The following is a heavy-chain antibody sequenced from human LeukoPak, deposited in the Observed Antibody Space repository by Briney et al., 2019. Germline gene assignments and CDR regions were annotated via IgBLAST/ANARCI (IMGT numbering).Heavy chain of an antibody. D-gene: IGHD3-10*01. J-gene: IGHJ6*02. Sequence: PSETLSLTCAVYGGSFSGYYWSWIRQPPGKGLEWIGEVNHSGSTNHNPSLKSRVTISVDTSKNQFSLKLNSVTAADTAVYYCARPGQLGSLYYGMDVWGQGTTVTVS. CDR1: GGSFSGYY. CDR3: ARPGQLGSLYYGMDV. V-gene: IGHV4-34*01. CDR2: VNHSGST.